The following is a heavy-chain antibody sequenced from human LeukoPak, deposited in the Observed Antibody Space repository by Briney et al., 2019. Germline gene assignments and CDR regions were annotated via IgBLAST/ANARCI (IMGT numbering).Heavy chain of an antibody. CDR2: ISSSGTYL. CDR3: ARGLFGVINPTDY. V-gene: IGHV3-21*01. CDR1: GFTFSNYA. Sequence: GGSLRLSCAASGFTFSNYAMHWVRQAPGKGLEWVSSISSSGTYLYYADSVKGRFTISRDNAKDSLYLQMNSLRVEDTAVYFCARGLFGVINPTDYWGQGTLVAVSS. D-gene: IGHD3-3*01. J-gene: IGHJ4*02.